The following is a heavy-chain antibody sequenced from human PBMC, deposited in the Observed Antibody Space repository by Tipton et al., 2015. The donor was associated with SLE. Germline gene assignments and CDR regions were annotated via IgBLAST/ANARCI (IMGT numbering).Heavy chain of an antibody. J-gene: IGHJ4*02. Sequence: RSLRLSCAASGFTFSSYGMHWVRQAPGKGLEWVAVISYDGSNKYYADSVKGRFTISRDNSKNTLYLQMNSLRAEDTAVYYCAKGGYYDSSGYSHDCWGQGTLVTVSS. CDR3: AKGGYYDSSGYSHDC. CDR1: GFTFSSYG. D-gene: IGHD3-22*01. CDR2: ISYDGSNK. V-gene: IGHV3-30*18.